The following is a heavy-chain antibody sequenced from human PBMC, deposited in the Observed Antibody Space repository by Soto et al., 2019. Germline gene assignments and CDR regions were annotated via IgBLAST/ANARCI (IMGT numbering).Heavy chain of an antibody. V-gene: IGHV4-61*08. J-gene: IGHJ4*02. CDR3: AKNWNWGSLVH. Sequence: PSETLSLTCPFSGFSIRSGGYYWSWIRQHPGKGLEWIGYIYYSGSTNYNPSLKSRVTISVDTPKNQFSLKLSSVTAADTAVYYCAKNWNWGSLVHWGQGTLVTVSS. CDR2: IYYSGST. D-gene: IGHD7-27*01. CDR1: GFSIRSGGYY.